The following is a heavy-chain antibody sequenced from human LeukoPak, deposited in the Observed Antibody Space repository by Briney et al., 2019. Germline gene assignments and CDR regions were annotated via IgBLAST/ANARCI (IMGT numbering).Heavy chain of an antibody. CDR1: GFAVSSNY. J-gene: IGHJ4*02. V-gene: IGHV3-53*01. CDR2: IYSGGST. CDR3: ARDSSGVDYFDY. Sequence: PGGSLRLSCAVSGFAVSSNYMTWVRQAPGKGLEWVSVIYSGGSTYYADSMKGRFTISRDNSENTVYLQMSSLRAEDTAVYYCARDSSGVDYFDYWGQGTLVTVSS. D-gene: IGHD3-10*01.